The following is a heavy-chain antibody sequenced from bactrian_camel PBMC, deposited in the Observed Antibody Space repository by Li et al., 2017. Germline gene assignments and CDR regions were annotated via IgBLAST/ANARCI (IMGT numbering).Heavy chain of an antibody. CDR1: GFTVNTYC. V-gene: IGHV3S53*01. J-gene: IGHJ4*01. CDR3: AADFRTVVAGCTFYDYTY. Sequence: HVQLVESGGGSVQAGGSLRLSCLVSGFTVNTYCMGWFRGSEREGVAAIDNDGTTSYADSVKGRFTISRDTAKNTMYLRMNSLTPDDSAMYYCAADFRTVVAGCTFYDYTYWGRGTQVTVS. D-gene: IGHD6*01. CDR2: IDNDGTT.